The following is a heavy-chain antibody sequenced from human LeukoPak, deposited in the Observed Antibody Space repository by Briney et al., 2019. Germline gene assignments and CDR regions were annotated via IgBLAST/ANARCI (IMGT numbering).Heavy chain of an antibody. V-gene: IGHV3-66*01. CDR3: ARVHGGYPFDY. Sequence: GGSLRLSCAASGFTVSSNYMSWVRQAPGKGLEWVSVIYSGGSTYYADSVKGRFTISRDNSKNTLYLQMNSLRAEDTALYYCARVHGGYPFDYGGQGTLVTVSS. J-gene: IGHJ4*02. D-gene: IGHD2-15*01. CDR1: GFTVSSNY. CDR2: IYSGGST.